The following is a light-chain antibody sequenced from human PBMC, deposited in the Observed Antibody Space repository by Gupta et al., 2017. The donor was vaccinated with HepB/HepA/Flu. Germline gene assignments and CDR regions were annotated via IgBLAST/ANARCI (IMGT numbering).Light chain of an antibody. CDR2: DAS. CDR3: QQYENCRT. V-gene: IGKV1-33*01. J-gene: IGKJ3*01. Sequence: PLPQSPSSLSASVGDRVTITCQASQDISNYLNWYQQQPGKAPKLLIYDASNLETGVPTRFSGSGAGTELTFTISRLPPEDFATYYCQQYENCRTFGPGTKVEIK. CDR1: QDISNY.